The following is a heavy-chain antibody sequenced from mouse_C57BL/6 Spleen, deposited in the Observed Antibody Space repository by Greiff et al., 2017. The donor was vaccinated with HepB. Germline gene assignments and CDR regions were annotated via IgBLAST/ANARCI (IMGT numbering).Heavy chain of an antibody. Sequence: EVQLQESGPGLVKPSQSLSLTCSVTGYSITSGYYWNWIRQFPGNKLEWMGYISYDGSNNYNPSLKNRISITRDTSKNQFFLKLNSVTTEDTATYYCATANSAYAMDYWGQGTSVTVSS. V-gene: IGHV3-6*01. D-gene: IGHD4-1*01. CDR1: GYSITSGYY. CDR2: ISYDGSN. CDR3: ATANSAYAMDY. J-gene: IGHJ4*01.